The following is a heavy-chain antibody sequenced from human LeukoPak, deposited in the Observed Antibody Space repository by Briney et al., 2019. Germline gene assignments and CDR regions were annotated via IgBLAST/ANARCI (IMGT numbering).Heavy chain of an antibody. Sequence: PSETLSLTCTVSGGSISGYCWSWIRQPAGKGLEWIGRIYTSGSTNYNPSLKSRVTMSVDTSKNQFSPKLSSVTAADTAVYYCARDSPGYSSGWYYFDYWGQGTLVTVSS. CDR2: IYTSGST. J-gene: IGHJ4*02. V-gene: IGHV4-4*07. D-gene: IGHD6-19*01. CDR3: ARDSPGYSSGWYYFDY. CDR1: GGSISGYC.